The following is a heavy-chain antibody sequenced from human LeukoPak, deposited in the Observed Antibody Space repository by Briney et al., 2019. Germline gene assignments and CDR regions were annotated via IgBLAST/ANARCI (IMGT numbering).Heavy chain of an antibody. CDR1: GFTFSSYA. J-gene: IGHJ4*02. Sequence: RXSCAASGFTFSSYAMSWVRQAPGKGLEGVSAISGSGGSRYYADSVKGRFTISRDNSKNTLYLQMNSLRAEDTAVYYCARIAARPDFDYWGQGTLVTVSS. CDR3: ARIAARPDFDY. CDR2: ISGSGGSR. V-gene: IGHV3-23*01. D-gene: IGHD6-6*01.